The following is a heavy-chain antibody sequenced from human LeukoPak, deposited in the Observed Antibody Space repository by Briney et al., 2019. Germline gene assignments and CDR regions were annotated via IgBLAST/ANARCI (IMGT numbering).Heavy chain of an antibody. CDR2: IKSKVDGGTT. D-gene: IGHD3-22*01. CDR3: TTEGDTSGYTPFDY. Sequence: GGSLRLSCAASGFTFSNYAMNWVRQAPGKGLEWVGRIKSKVDGGTTQFAAPVKGRFSISRDDSKDTLYLQMNSLKTEDTAIYYCTTEGDTSGYTPFDYWGQGTLVTVSS. J-gene: IGHJ4*02. V-gene: IGHV3-15*06. CDR1: GFTFSNYA.